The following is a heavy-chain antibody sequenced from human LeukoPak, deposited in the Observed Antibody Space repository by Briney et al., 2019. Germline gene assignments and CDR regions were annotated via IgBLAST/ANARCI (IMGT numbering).Heavy chain of an antibody. V-gene: IGHV3-23*01. CDR2: ISGSGGST. Sequence: GGSLRLSCAASGFTFSSYAMSWVRQAPGKGLEWVSAISGSGGSTYYADSVKGRFTISRDNSKNTLYLQMNGLRAEDTAVYYCAASVRGVIEFDYWGQGTLVTVSS. CDR3: AASVRGVIEFDY. J-gene: IGHJ4*02. D-gene: IGHD3-10*02. CDR1: GFTFSSYA.